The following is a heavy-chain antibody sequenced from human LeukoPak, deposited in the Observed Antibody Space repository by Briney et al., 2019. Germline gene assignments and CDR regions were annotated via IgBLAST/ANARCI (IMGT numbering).Heavy chain of an antibody. D-gene: IGHD5-18*01. CDR3: ACTAYYYYYLDV. V-gene: IGHV3-30*03. J-gene: IGHJ6*03. CDR1: GFTFNNYG. Sequence: GGSLRLSCAASGFTFNNYGMHWVRQAPGKGLEWVAVISYHGSEKFYAESVKGRFTISRDNSKNTLYLHMSSLRAEDTAVYYCACTAYYYYYLDVWGKGTTVTVSS. CDR2: ISYHGSEK.